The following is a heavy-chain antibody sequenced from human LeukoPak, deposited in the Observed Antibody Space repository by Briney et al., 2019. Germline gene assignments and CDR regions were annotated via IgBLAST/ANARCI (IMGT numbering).Heavy chain of an antibody. CDR3: ARVVAATGDYEPLYYYGMDV. V-gene: IGHV1-18*01. J-gene: IGHJ6*02. D-gene: IGHD4-17*01. CDR1: GYTFTTYY. CDR2: ISAYNGNT. Sequence: ASVKVSCKASGYTFTTYYISWVRQAPGQGLEWMGWISAYNGNTNYAQKFQGRVTMTTDTSTSTAYMELRSLRSDDTAVYYCARVVAATGDYEPLYYYGMDVWGQGTTVTVSS.